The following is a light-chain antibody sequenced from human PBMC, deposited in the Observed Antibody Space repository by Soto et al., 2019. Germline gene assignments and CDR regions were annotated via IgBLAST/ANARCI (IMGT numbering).Light chain of an antibody. CDR1: SSDVGGFDF. V-gene: IGLV2-14*01. Sequence: QLVLTQPASVSGSPGQSITISCTGTSSDVGGFDFVSWYQQHPGKAPKLLIYEVRNRPSGASHRFSGSKSGNTASLTISGLQAEDEADYYCSSYTSTPTYVFGTGTKLTVL. CDR2: EVR. J-gene: IGLJ1*01. CDR3: SSYTSTPTYV.